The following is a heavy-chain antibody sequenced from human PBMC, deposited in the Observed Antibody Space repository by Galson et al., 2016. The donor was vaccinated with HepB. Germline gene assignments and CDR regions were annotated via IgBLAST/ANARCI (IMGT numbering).Heavy chain of an antibody. V-gene: IGHV3-23*01. CDR2: ISGSGGRT. CDR3: TRVLQWFGERWFDP. CDR1: GFTFSSYA. J-gene: IGHJ5*02. Sequence: SLRLSCAASGFTFSSYAMSWVRQAPGKGLEWVSTISGSGGRTYSADSVKRRFTISRDNSKNTLYLQMNSLRAEDTAVYYCTRVLQWFGERWFDPWGQGTLVTVSS. D-gene: IGHD3-10*01.